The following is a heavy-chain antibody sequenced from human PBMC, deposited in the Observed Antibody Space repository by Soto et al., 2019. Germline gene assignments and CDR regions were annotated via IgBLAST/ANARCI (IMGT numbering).Heavy chain of an antibody. V-gene: IGHV1-8*01. CDR2: MNPNSGNT. J-gene: IGHJ6*02. CDR3: ARDLASRILIYYYYGMDV. CDR1: GYTFTSYD. Sequence: GASVKVSCKASGYTFTSYDINWVRQATGQGLEWMGWMNPNSGNTGYAQKFQGRVTMTRNTSISTAYMELSSLRAEDTAVYYCARDLASRILIYYYYGMDVWGQGTTVTVS.